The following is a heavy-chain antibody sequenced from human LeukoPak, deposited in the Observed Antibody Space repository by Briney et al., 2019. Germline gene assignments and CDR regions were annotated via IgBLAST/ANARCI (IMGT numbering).Heavy chain of an antibody. CDR3: ARRVYGVNADFGY. CDR1: GYTFTSYA. Sequence: ASGNLCCTPAGYTFTSYAISWVRQAPGQGLEWMGWISGYNGNTNCAQKVKGRVTMTTDKSKSTVYMEVRSLRSDDTAVYYCARRVYGVNADFGYWGQGTLVTVSS. J-gene: IGHJ4*02. CDR2: ISGYNGNT. D-gene: IGHD5/OR15-5a*01. V-gene: IGHV1-18*01.